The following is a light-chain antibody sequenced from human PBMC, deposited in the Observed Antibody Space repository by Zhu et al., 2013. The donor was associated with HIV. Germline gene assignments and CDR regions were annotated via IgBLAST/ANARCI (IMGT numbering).Light chain of an antibody. CDR2: GAS. Sequence: EIVLTQSPGTLSLSPGERATLSCRASQSISSSYLAWYQQKPGQAPGLLIYGASNRATGIPDRFSGSGSGTDFTLTISRLEPEDFAVYYCHQYNEWRETFGQGTKVEIK. V-gene: IGKV3-20*01. J-gene: IGKJ1*01. CDR3: HQYNEWRET. CDR1: QSISSSY.